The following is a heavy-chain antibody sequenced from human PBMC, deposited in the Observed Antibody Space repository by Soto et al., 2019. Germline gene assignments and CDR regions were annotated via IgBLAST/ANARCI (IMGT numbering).Heavy chain of an antibody. D-gene: IGHD3-22*01. J-gene: IGHJ5*02. Sequence: QVQLGQSGAEVKKPGSSVKVSCKASGGTFSDYSINWVRQAPGQGLEWMGGFLPIFGTANYAQKFQGRVTITADESTSTAYMELSSLRSEDTAIYYCARGWDHYDSSGLRTWFDPWGQGTLVTVSP. CDR3: ARGWDHYDSSGLRTWFDP. CDR2: FLPIFGTA. V-gene: IGHV1-69*01. CDR1: GGTFSDYS.